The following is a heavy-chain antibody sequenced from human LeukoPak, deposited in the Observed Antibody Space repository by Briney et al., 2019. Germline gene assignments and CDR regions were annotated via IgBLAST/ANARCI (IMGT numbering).Heavy chain of an antibody. CDR2: ISVYHGNT. J-gene: IGHJ5*02. V-gene: IGHV1-18*01. CDR3: ARAGGGEILVHSNWFDP. D-gene: IGHD1-26*01. Sequence: GASVKVSCKASGYTFTSYGISWVRQAPGQGLEWMGWISVYHGNTNYARNLQGGVTMTTDTSTSTAYMELRSLRSDDTAVYYCARAGGGEILVHSNWFDPWGQGTLVTVSS. CDR1: GYTFTSYG.